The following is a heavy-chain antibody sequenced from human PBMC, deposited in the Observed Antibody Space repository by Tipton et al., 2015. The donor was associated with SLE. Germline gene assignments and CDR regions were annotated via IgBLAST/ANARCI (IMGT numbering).Heavy chain of an antibody. CDR3: AKDWNWALDY. V-gene: IGHV3-23*01. J-gene: IGHJ4*02. Sequence: SLRLSCAASGFMFISYGMTWVRQAPGKGLEWVSAIRGTDGGTDYADSVKGRFTISRDNSKNTLYLQMNSLRVEDTAVYYCAKDWNWALDYWGQGTLVTVSS. D-gene: IGHD1-1*01. CDR2: IRGTDGGT. CDR1: GFMFISYG.